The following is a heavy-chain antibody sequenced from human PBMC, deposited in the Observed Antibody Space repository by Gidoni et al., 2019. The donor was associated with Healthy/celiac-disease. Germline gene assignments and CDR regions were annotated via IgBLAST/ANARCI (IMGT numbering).Heavy chain of an antibody. CDR1: GFTFSSYS. Sequence: EVQLVESGGGLVKPGGSLRLSCAASGFTFSSYSMNWVRQAPGKGLEWVSSISSSSSYIYYSDSVKGRFTISRDNAKNSLYLQMNSLRAEDTAVYYCARERGGITIFGVVIYRDAFDIWGQGTMVTVSS. CDR3: ARERGGITIFGVVIYRDAFDI. D-gene: IGHD3-3*01. J-gene: IGHJ3*02. V-gene: IGHV3-21*01. CDR2: ISSSSSYI.